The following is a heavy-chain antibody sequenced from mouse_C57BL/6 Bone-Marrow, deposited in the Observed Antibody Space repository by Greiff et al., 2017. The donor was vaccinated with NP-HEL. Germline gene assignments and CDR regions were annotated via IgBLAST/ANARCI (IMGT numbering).Heavy chain of an antibody. CDR1: GYTFTGYW. J-gene: IGHJ3*01. D-gene: IGHD1-1*01. V-gene: IGHV1-9*01. Sequence: VMLVESGAELMKPGASVKLSCKATGYTFTGYWIEWVKQRPGHGLEWIGEILPGSGSTNYNEKFKGKATFTADTSSNTAYMQLSSLTTEDSAIYYCARGGFYYGSKGFAYWGQGTLVTVSA. CDR2: ILPGSGST. CDR3: ARGGFYYGSKGFAY.